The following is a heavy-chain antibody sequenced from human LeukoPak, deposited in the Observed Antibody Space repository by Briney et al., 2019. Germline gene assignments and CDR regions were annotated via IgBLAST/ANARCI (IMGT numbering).Heavy chain of an antibody. V-gene: IGHV1-69*01. J-gene: IGHJ3*02. CDR2: IIPIFGTA. CDR3: ARLGSPKNYYGSGSYHKEEDAFDI. CDR1: GGTFSSYA. Sequence: SVKVSCKASGGTFSSYAISWVRQAPGQGLEWMGGIIPIFGTANYAQKFQGRVTITADESTSTAYMELSSLRSEDTAVYYCARLGSPKNYYGSGSYHKEEDAFDIWGQGTMVTVSS. D-gene: IGHD3-10*01.